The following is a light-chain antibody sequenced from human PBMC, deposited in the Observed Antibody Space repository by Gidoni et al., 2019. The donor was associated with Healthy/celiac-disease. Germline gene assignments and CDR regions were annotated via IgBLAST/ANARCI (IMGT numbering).Light chain of an antibody. CDR1: QSVSSN. J-gene: IGKJ5*01. CDR2: GAS. Sequence: DIVMTQSPATLSVSPGERATLSCRASQSVSSNLAWYQQKPGQAPRLLIYGASTRATGIPARFRGSGSGTEFTLTISSLQSEDFAVYYCQQYNNWNTFGQGTRLEIK. V-gene: IGKV3-15*01. CDR3: QQYNNWNT.